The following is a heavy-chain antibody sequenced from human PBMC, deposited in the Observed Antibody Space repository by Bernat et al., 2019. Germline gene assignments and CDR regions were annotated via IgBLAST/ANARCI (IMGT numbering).Heavy chain of an antibody. Sequence: EVQLVESGGGLVKPGGSLRLSCAASGFTFSNAWMSWVRQAPGKGMEWVGRIKSKTDGGTTDDAAPVKGRFTSSRDDSKNTLYLQMNSLKTEDTAVYYCTTDGSYYGSGVYYYMDVWDTGTTVTVFS. J-gene: IGHJ6*03. CDR1: GFTFSNAW. D-gene: IGHD3-10*01. V-gene: IGHV3-15*01. CDR2: IKSKTDGGTT. CDR3: TTDGSYYGSGVYYYMDV.